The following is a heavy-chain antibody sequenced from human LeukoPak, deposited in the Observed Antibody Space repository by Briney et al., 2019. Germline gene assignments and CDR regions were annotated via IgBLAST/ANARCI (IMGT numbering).Heavy chain of an antibody. J-gene: IGHJ5*02. D-gene: IGHD3-10*01. CDR2: INPGDSDT. Sequence: GESLKISCQASGYSFTSSWIGWARQMPGKGLEWMAIINPGDSDTRYSPSFQGQVTISADKAISTVYLQWGSLKASDTAMYYCARQPGAGWFDPWGQGTLVTVSS. CDR1: GYSFTSSW. V-gene: IGHV5-51*01. CDR3: ARQPGAGWFDP.